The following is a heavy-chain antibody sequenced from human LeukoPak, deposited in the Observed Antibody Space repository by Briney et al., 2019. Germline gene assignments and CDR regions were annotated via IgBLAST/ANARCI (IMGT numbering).Heavy chain of an antibody. V-gene: IGHV3-23*01. Sequence: PGGSLRLSCAASGFTFSSYAMSWVRQAPGKGLEWVSAISGSGGSAYYADSVKGRFTISRDNSKNTLYLQVNSLRAEDTAVYYCAKDRGYGVSYWYFDLWGRGTLVTVSS. J-gene: IGHJ2*01. CDR1: GFTFSSYA. CDR3: AKDRGYGVSYWYFDL. CDR2: ISGSGGSA. D-gene: IGHD5-12*01.